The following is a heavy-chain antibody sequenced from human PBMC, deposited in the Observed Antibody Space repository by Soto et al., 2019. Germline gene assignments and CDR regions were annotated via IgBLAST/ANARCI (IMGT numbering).Heavy chain of an antibody. CDR3: ARGGGYDPFDY. D-gene: IGHD5-12*01. J-gene: IGHJ4*02. V-gene: IGHV4-30-2*01. CDR2: ISHLENT. CDR1: GASISYGGYS. Sequence: QLQLHQSGSGLVKASQTLSLTCTFSGASISYGGYSWSWIRQPAGKGLEWIGYISHLENTFYNPSFQSRLTLPIDRSKNQFSLKLASMTAADTAVYYCARGGGYDPFDYWGQGTLVTVAS.